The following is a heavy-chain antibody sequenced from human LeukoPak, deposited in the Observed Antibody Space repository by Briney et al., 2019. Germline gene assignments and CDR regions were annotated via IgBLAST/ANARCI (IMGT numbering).Heavy chain of an antibody. CDR3: ARGGTRLQPDY. CDR2: IHHSGST. V-gene: IGHV4-38-2*01. D-gene: IGHD4-11*01. Sequence: SETLSLTCATSGSSISSGYYWGWIRQPPGKGLEYIGSIHHSGSTYYSPSLKGRVTISVDMSKNQLSLKVTSVTAADTAVYYCARGGTRLQPDYWGQGTLVTVSS. CDR1: GSSISSGYY. J-gene: IGHJ4*02.